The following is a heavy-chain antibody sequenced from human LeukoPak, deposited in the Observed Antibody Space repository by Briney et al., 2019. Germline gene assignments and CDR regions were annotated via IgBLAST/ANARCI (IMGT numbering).Heavy chain of an antibody. V-gene: IGHV3-33*01. CDR3: ARAVGPYDY. D-gene: IGHD3-10*01. Sequence: PGGSLRLSCAASGFTFSTYGIHWVRQARGKGLEWVAVIWHDGSNKYYADSVKGRFTISRDNSKNTLYLQMNSLRAEDTAVYFCARAVGPYDYWGQGTLVTVSS. J-gene: IGHJ4*02. CDR2: IWHDGSNK. CDR1: GFTFSTYG.